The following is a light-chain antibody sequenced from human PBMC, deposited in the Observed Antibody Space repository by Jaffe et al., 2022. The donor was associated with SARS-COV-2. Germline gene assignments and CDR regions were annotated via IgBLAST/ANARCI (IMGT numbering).Light chain of an antibody. CDR1: SSDVVNYNY. CDR3: NSFSGGSTSWV. V-gene: IGLV2-14*01. J-gene: IGLJ3*02. Sequence: QSALTQPASVSGSPGQSITISCTGTSSDVVNYNYVSWYQQQPGKAPKLVIYDVSNRPSGVPDRFSGSKSGNTASLTISGLQAEDEADYYCNSFSGGSTSWVFGGGTKLTVL. CDR2: DVS.